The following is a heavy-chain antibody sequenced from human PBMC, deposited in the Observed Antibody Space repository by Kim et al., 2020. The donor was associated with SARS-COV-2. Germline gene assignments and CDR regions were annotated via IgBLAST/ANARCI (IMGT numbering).Heavy chain of an antibody. J-gene: IGHJ4*02. V-gene: IGHV3-23*01. D-gene: IGHD5-18*01. CDR2: ISGSGGST. Sequence: GGSLRLSCAASGFTFSSYAMSWVRQAPGKGLEWVSAISGSGGSTYYADSVKGRFTISRDNSKNTLYLQMNSLRAEDTAVYYCAKVVASGAMVGRGFDYWGQGTLVTVSS. CDR3: AKVVASGAMVGRGFDY. CDR1: GFTFSSYA.